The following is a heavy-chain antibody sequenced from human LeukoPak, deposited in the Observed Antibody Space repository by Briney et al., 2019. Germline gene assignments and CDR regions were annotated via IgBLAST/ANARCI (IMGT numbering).Heavy chain of an antibody. CDR3: AKRGVVIRVILVGFHKEAYYFES. CDR2: ISASGGST. D-gene: IGHD3/OR15-3a*01. V-gene: IGHV3-23*01. J-gene: IGHJ4*02. CDR1: GFTLSNYG. Sequence: GGSLRLSCAVSGFTLSNYGMSWVRQAPGKGLEWVAGISASGGSTNYADSVKGRFTISRDNPKNTLYLQMNSLRAEDTAFYFCAKRGVVIRVILVGFHKEAYYFESWGQGALVTVSS.